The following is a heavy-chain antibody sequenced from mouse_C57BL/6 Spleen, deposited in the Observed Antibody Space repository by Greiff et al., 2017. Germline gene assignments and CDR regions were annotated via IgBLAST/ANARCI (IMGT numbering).Heavy chain of an antibody. CDR3: ARGGQTGTDY. J-gene: IGHJ2*01. Sequence: QVQLKQSGPELVKPGASVKISCKASGYAFSSSWMNWVKQRPGQGLEWIGRIYPGDGDTNYNGKFKGKATLTADKSSSTAYMQLSSLTSEDAAVYFCARGGQTGTDYWGQGTTLTVSS. V-gene: IGHV1-82*01. CDR1: GYAFSSSW. CDR2: IYPGDGDT. D-gene: IGHD4-1*01.